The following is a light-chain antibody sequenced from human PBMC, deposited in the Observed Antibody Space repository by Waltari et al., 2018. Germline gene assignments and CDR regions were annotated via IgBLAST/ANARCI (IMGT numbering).Light chain of an antibody. CDR3: MQGTHWPRPRA. V-gene: IGKV2-30*02. J-gene: IGKJ1*01. CDR2: KVS. CDR1: QSLVHSDGNTY. Sequence: DVVMTQSPLSLPVTLGQPASISCRSSQSLVHSDGNTYLNWFQQRPGQSPRRLIYKVSNRDSGVPDRFSGSGSGTDFTLKISRVEAEDVGVYYCMQGTHWPRPRAFGQGTKVEIK.